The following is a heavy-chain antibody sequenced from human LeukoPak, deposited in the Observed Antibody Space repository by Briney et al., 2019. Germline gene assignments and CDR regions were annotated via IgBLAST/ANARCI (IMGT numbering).Heavy chain of an antibody. CDR3: ARDVVGSLDY. Sequence: GGSLRLSCAASGFTFSTYWMAWVRQAPGKGLEWVANIKGDESARHQADSVKGRFTISGDNTQNSVYLQMNNLRGDDTAVYYCARDVVGSLDYWGQGTLVTVSS. J-gene: IGHJ4*02. D-gene: IGHD1-26*01. CDR1: GFTFSTYW. V-gene: IGHV3-7*01. CDR2: IKGDESAR.